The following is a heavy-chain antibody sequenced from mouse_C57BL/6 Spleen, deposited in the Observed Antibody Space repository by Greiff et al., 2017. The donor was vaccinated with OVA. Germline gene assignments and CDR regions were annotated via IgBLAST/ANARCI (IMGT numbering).Heavy chain of an antibody. CDR3: TTDYGSSSRYFDV. V-gene: IGHV14-1*01. CDR1: GFNIKDYY. CDR2: IDPEDGDT. D-gene: IGHD1-1*01. J-gene: IGHJ1*03. Sequence: EVQVVESGAELVRPGASVKLSCTASGFNIKDYYMHWVKQRPEQGLEWIGRIDPEDGDTEYAPKFQGKATMTADTSSNTAYLQLSSLTSEDTAVYYCTTDYGSSSRYFDVWGTGTTVTVSS.